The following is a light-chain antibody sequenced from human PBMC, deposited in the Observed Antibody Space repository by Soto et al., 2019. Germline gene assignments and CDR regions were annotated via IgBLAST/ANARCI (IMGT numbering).Light chain of an antibody. J-gene: IGKJ1*01. CDR1: QGISSY. Sequence: AIRMTQSPSSLSASTGDRVTITCRASQGISSYLAWYQQKPGKAPKXLIYAASTLQSGVPSRFSGSGSGTDLTLTISCLQSEDFETYYCQQYYSYPRTFGQGTKVDIK. CDR3: QQYYSYPRT. V-gene: IGKV1-8*01. CDR2: AAS.